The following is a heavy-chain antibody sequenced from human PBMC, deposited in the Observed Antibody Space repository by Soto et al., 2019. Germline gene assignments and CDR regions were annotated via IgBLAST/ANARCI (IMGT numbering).Heavy chain of an antibody. J-gene: IGHJ4*02. CDR2: INQDGSEK. CDR1: GFTFSTSW. V-gene: IGHV3-7*01. CDR3: TRYLDF. Sequence: GGSLRLSCAASGFTFSTSWMDWVRQTPGKGLEWVANINQDGSEKNYVDSVKGRFTISRDNAKNSQFLQMSSLTAEDSGLYYCTRYLDFWGQGTLVTVSS.